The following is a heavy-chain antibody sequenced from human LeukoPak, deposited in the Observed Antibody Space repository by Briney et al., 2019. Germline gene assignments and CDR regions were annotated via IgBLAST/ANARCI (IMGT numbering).Heavy chain of an antibody. J-gene: IGHJ4*02. Sequence: TFSNYWMSWIRQPPGKGLEWIGSIYYSGNSYYNPSLKSRVTISVDTSKNHFSLKLSSVTAAGTAVYYCARLTTYYFDYWGQGTLVTFSS. CDR1: TFSNYW. D-gene: IGHD3-22*01. V-gene: IGHV4-39*02. CDR2: IYYSGNS. CDR3: ARLTTYYFDY.